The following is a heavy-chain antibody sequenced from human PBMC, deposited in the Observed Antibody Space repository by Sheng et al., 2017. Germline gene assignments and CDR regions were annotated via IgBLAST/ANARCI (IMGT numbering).Heavy chain of an antibody. CDR1: GFTFSNYW. V-gene: IGHV3-74*01. D-gene: IGHD3-10*01. J-gene: IGHJ4*02. Sequence: EVQLVESGGDLVQPGGSLRLSCVVSGFTFSNYWMHWVRQAPGKGLVWVSRVNSDGSSIVYADFVKGRFTISRDNAKNTLYLQMNSLRAEDTAVYYCSRGDSGSYYELDYWGQGTLVTVSS. CDR3: SRGDSGSYYELDY. CDR2: VNSDGSSI.